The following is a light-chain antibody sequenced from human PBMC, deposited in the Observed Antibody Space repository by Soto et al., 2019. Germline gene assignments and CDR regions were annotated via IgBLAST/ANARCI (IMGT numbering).Light chain of an antibody. J-gene: IGLJ3*02. CDR2: DNH. CDR3: ASWDDSLNGPV. Sequence: QSALTQPRSVSGSPGQTVTVSCTGTSSDVGAYNYVSWYRHHPGNAPKFLIYDNHQRPSGVPDRFSGSKSGSSASLVIHGLQSEDEADFYCASWDDSLNGPVFGGGTKLTVL. V-gene: IGLV2-11*01. CDR1: SSDVGAYNY.